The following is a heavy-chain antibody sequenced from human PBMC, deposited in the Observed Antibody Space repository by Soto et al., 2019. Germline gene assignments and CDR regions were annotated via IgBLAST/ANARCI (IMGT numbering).Heavy chain of an antibody. Sequence: LRLSCTASGFTFSDYAMAWVRQAPGKGLEWVSTISGGSSVTYYGDSVKGRFTISRDNAKKTLFLQLNRLSAEDTATYYCAKVLSKNYYYPFDFWGQGTQVTVSS. J-gene: IGHJ4*02. CDR2: ISGGSSVT. CDR1: GFTFSDYA. D-gene: IGHD3-10*01. V-gene: IGHV3-23*01. CDR3: AKVLSKNYYYPFDF.